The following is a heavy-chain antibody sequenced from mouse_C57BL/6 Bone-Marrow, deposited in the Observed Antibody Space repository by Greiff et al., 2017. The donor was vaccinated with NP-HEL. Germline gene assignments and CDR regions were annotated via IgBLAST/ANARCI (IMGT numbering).Heavy chain of an antibody. CDR2: IYPGDGDT. CDR3: ARLGWNYFGY. D-gene: IGHD1-1*02. CDR1: GYAFSSSW. Sequence: QVQLQQSGPELVKPGASVKISCKASGYAFSSSWMNWVKQRPGKGLEWIGRIYPGDGDTNYNGKFKGKATLTADNSSSAAYMQLSSLTSEDSAVCVCARLGWNYFGYWGQGTTLTVST. J-gene: IGHJ2*01. V-gene: IGHV1-82*01.